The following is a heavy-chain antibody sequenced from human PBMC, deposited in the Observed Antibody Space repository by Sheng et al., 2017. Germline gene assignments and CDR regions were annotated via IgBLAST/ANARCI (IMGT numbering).Heavy chain of an antibody. Sequence: QVQLVQSGAEVRKPGSSVKVSCKASGGTFSSYTLSWVRQAPGQGLEWMGGIIAIFNTANYAQNFQDRVTISADESTSTAYMELSSLRSEDTALYFCARDQVGSTGSYYFDSWGQGTLVTVSS. CDR3: ARDQVGSTGSYYFDS. CDR1: GGTFSSYT. J-gene: IGHJ4*02. CDR2: IIAIFNTA. V-gene: IGHV1-69*13. D-gene: IGHD1-26*01.